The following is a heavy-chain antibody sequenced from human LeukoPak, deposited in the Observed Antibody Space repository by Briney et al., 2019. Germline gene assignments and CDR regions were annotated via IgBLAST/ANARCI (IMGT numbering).Heavy chain of an antibody. CDR2: IYHSGST. Sequence: SETLSLTCAVSGYSISSGYYWGWIRQPPGKGLEWIGSIYHSGSTYYNPSLKSRVTISVDTSKNQFSLKLSSMTAADTAVYYCAKIGYYYGPDYWGQGTLVTVSS. CDR1: GYSISSGYY. CDR3: AKIGYYYGPDY. D-gene: IGHD3-10*01. J-gene: IGHJ4*02. V-gene: IGHV4-38-2*01.